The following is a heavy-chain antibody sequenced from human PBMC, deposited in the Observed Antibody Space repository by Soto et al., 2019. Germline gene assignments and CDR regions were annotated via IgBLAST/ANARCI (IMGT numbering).Heavy chain of an antibody. CDR3: ARVWAADGPFGY. CDR2: ISAYNGNT. V-gene: IGHV1-18*01. J-gene: IGHJ4*02. Sequence: DSVKVSCKDSGYTFTSYGISWVRQAPGQGLEWMGWISAYNGNTNYAQKLQGRVTMTTDTSTSTAYMELRSLRSDDTAVYYCARVWAADGPFGYWGQGTLVTLSS. D-gene: IGHD6-13*01. CDR1: GYTFTSYG.